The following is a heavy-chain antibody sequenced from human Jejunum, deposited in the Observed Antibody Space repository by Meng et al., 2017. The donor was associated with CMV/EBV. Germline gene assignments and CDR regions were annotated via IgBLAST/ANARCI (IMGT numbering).Heavy chain of an antibody. D-gene: IGHD2-2*01. CDR2: INLSGGYT. CDR1: FISYY. CDR3: ARPAVPAANYYYYYGLDV. J-gene: IGHJ6*02. Sequence: FISYYMHWVRQAPGQGLEWMGIINLSGGYTTYEQKFQGRVTMTRDTSTSTVYMELSSLRSEDTAVYYCARPAVPAANYYYYYGLDVWGQGTTVTVSS. V-gene: IGHV1-46*01.